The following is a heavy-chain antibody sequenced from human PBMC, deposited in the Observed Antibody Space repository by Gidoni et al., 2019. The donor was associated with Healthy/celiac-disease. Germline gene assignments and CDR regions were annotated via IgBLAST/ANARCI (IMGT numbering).Heavy chain of an antibody. CDR2: IYYSGST. V-gene: IGHV4-39*01. D-gene: IGHD6-13*01. CDR3: ARRSYSSYYGMDV. J-gene: IGHJ6*02. Sequence: QLQLQESGPGLVKPSETLSLTCPVSGGSISSSSYYWGWIRQPPGKGLEWIGSIYYSGSTYYNPSLKSRVTISVDTSKNQFSLKLSSVTAADTAVYYCARRSYSSYYGMDVWGQGTTVTVSS. CDR1: GGSISSSSYY.